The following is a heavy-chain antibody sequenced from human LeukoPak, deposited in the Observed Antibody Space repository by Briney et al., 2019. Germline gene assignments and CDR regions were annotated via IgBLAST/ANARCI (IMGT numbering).Heavy chain of an antibody. J-gene: IGHJ4*02. CDR2: ISSSGSTI. CDR3: AREGRDDYYFDY. Sequence: GGSLRLSCAASGFTLSDYYMSWIRQAPGKGLEWVSYISSSGSTIYYADSVKGRFTISRDNAKNSLYLQMNSLRAEDTGVYYCAREGRDDYYFDYWGQGTLVTVSS. V-gene: IGHV3-11*04. CDR1: GFTLSDYY. D-gene: IGHD1-1*01.